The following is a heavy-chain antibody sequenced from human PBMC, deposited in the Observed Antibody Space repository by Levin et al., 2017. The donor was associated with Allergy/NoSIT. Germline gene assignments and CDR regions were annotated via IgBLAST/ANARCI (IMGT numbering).Heavy chain of an antibody. CDR2: ISPNSGGT. J-gene: IGHJ4*02. V-gene: IGHV1-2*02. CDR3: ARDRRATTVTSSDYFDY. D-gene: IGHD4-17*01. CDR1: GYTFTGYY. Sequence: ASVKVSCKASGYTFTGYYIHWVRQAPGQGLEWMGWISPNSGGTNYAQRFQGRVTMTRDTSITTAYVEVSSLTSDDTAMYYCARDRRATTVTSSDYFDYWGQGTVVTVSS.